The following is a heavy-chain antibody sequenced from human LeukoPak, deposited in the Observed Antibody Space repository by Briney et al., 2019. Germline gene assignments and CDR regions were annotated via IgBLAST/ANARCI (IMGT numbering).Heavy chain of an antibody. D-gene: IGHD2-8*01. CDR2: ISSGGSYI. CDR3: ARDTNSLFDY. Sequence: GGSLRLSCAASGFTFSDYSLNWVRQTPGKGLEWVSFISSGGSYIYYADSLKGRFTISRDDAKNSLYLQMNSLRPEDTAVYYCARDTNSLFDYWGQGTLVTASS. CDR1: GFTFSDYS. V-gene: IGHV3-21*01. J-gene: IGHJ4*02.